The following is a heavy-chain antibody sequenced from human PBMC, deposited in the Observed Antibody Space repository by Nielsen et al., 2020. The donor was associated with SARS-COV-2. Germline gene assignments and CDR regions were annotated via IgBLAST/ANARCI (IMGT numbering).Heavy chain of an antibody. J-gene: IGHJ4*02. D-gene: IGHD5-12*01. CDR3: ARGQSGYDPSLDY. Sequence: SETLSLTCTVSGGSVSSGSYYWSWIRQPPGKGLEWIGHIYYSGSTNYNPSLKSRVTISVDTSKNQFSLKLSSVTAADTAVYYCARGQSGYDPSLDYWGQGTLVTVSS. CDR2: IYYSGST. CDR1: GGSVSSGSYY. V-gene: IGHV4-61*01.